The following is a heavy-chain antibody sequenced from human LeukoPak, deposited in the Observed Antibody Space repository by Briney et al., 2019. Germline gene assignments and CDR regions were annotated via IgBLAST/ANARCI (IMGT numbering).Heavy chain of an antibody. Sequence: PGGSLRLSCAASGFTFSSYWMSWVRQAPGKGLEWVANIKQEGSEKYYVDSVKGRFTISRDNAKNSLYLQMNSLRAEDTAVYYCARVYSGSEFDYWGQGTLVTVSS. V-gene: IGHV3-7*01. J-gene: IGHJ4*02. CDR3: ARVYSGSEFDY. CDR2: IKQEGSEK. D-gene: IGHD1-26*01. CDR1: GFTFSSYW.